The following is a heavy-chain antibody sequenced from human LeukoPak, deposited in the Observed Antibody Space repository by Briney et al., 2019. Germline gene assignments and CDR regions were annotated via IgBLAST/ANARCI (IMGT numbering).Heavy chain of an antibody. CDR2: INHSGST. Sequence: PSETLSLACAVYGWSFSGYYWSWIRQPPGKGLEWIGEINHSGSTNYNPSLKSRVTISVDTSKNQFSLKLSSVTAADTAVYYCASMTTATSFNYWGQGTLVTVSS. D-gene: IGHD4-17*01. V-gene: IGHV4-34*01. J-gene: IGHJ4*02. CDR1: GWSFSGYY. CDR3: ASMTTATSFNY.